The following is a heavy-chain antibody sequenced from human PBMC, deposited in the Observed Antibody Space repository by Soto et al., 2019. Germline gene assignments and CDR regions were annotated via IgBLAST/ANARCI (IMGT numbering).Heavy chain of an antibody. CDR2: ISSSSSYI. D-gene: IGHD1-7*01. V-gene: IGHV3-21*01. J-gene: IGHJ6*03. CDR1: GFTFSSYS. Sequence: PGGSLRLSCAASGFTFSSYSMNWVRQAPGKGLEWVSSISSSSSYIYYADSVKGRFTISRDNAKNSLYLQMNSLRAEDTAVYYCARVKLELRGRFGYMDVWGKGTTVTVSS. CDR3: ARVKLELRGRFGYMDV.